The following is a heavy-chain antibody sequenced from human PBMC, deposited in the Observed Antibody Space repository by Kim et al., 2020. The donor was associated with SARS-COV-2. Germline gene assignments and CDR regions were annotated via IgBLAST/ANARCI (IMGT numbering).Heavy chain of an antibody. CDR1: GGSFSGYY. CDR2: INHSGST. V-gene: IGHV4-34*01. Sequence: SETLSLTCAVYGGSFSGYYWSWIRQPPGKGLEWIGEINHSGSTNYNPSLKSRVTISVDTSKNQFSLKLSSVTAADTAVYYCARLYYDILTGYFDFYYYYGMDVWGQGTTVTVSS. J-gene: IGHJ6*02. D-gene: IGHD3-9*01. CDR3: ARLYYDILTGYFDFYYYYGMDV.